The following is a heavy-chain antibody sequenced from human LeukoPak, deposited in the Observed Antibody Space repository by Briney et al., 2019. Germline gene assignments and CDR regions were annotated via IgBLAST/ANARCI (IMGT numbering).Heavy chain of an antibody. CDR1: GFTFDDYA. V-gene: IGHV3-9*01. Sequence: GGSLRLSCAASGFTFDDYAMHWVRQAPGKGLEWVSGISWNSGSIGYADSVKGRFTISRDNAKNSLYLQMNSLRAEDTALYYCAKGGSSGWYEDYFDYWGQGTLVTVSS. D-gene: IGHD6-19*01. J-gene: IGHJ4*02. CDR3: AKGGSSGWYEDYFDY. CDR2: ISWNSGSI.